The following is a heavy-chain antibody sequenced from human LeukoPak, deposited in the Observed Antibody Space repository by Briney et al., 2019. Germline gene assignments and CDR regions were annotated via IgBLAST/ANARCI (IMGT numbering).Heavy chain of an antibody. CDR2: IKQDGSET. Sequence: GGSLRLSCAASGFTFSSYAMSWVRQAPGKGLEWVASIKQDGSETYYVDSVKGRFTISRDNAKNSLYLQMSSLRAEDSAMYCCATYRHLPYWGQGILVTVSS. CDR3: ATYRHLPY. V-gene: IGHV3-7*01. D-gene: IGHD2-2*02. J-gene: IGHJ4*02. CDR1: GFTFSSYA.